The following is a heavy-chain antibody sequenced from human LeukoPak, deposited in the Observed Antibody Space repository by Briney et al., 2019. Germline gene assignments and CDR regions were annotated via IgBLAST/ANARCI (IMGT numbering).Heavy chain of an antibody. CDR3: ARAPVATISAFFDY. V-gene: IGHV1-69*13. CDR2: IIPIFGTA. J-gene: IGHJ4*02. D-gene: IGHD5-12*01. CDR1: GGTFSSYA. Sequence: GASVTVSCKASGGTFSSYAISWVRQAPGQGLEWMGGIIPIFGTANYAQKFQGRVTITADESTSTAYMELSSLRSEDTAVYYCARAPVATISAFFDYWGQGTLVTVSS.